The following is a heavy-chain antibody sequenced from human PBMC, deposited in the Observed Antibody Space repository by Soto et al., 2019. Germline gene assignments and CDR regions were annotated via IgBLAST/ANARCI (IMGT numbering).Heavy chain of an antibody. CDR3: ARDPVTCSSTSCHHGYDY. J-gene: IGHJ4*02. CDR1: GYTFTSYA. D-gene: IGHD2-2*01. V-gene: IGHV1-3*01. Sequence: VASVKVSCKASGYTFTSYAMHWVRQAPGQRLEWMGWINAGNGNTKYSQKFQGRVTITRDTSASTAYMELSSLRSEDTAVYYCARDPVTCSSTSCHHGYDYWGQGTLVTVSS. CDR2: INAGNGNT.